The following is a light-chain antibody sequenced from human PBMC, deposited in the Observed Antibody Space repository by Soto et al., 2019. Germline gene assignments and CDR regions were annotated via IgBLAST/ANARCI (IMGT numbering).Light chain of an antibody. CDR3: QQYNSYPGT. CDR2: KAY. V-gene: IGKV1-5*03. J-gene: IGKJ1*01. CDR1: QSISSW. Sequence: EIQMTQSPSTLSASVGDRSTITCRASQSISSWLAWYQQKPGKAPKLLIYKAYSLESGVTSRFSGSGSGTEFTLTISSLQPDDFATYYCQQYNSYPGTVGPGTQVEIK.